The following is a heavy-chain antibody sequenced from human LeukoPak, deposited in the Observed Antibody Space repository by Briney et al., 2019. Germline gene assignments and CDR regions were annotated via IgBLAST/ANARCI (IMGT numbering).Heavy chain of an antibody. V-gene: IGHV4-39*01. CDR2: IYYSGST. CDR1: GGSISSSSYY. D-gene: IGHD3-22*01. J-gene: IGHJ4*02. CDR3: ARHAYYYDSSGYLVYFDY. Sequence: SETLSLTCTVSGGSISSSSYYWGWIRQPPGKGLEWIGSIYYSGSTYYNPSLKSRVTISVDTSKNQFSLKLSSVTAADTAVYYCARHAYYYDSSGYLVYFDYWGQETLVTVSS.